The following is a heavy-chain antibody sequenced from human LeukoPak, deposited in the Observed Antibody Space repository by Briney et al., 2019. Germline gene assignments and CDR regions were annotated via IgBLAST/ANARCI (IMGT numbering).Heavy chain of an antibody. D-gene: IGHD2-21*02. CDR2: ISSSGGTT. Sequence: GGSLRLSCAASGFTFSTYAVNWVRQAPGKGLEWVSAISSSGGTTYYADSVKGRFSISRDNSKNTVYLQMNSLRAEDTALYYCARGMTWSAYWGQGTLVTVAS. CDR3: ARGMTWSAY. V-gene: IGHV3-23*01. CDR1: GFTFSTYA. J-gene: IGHJ4*02.